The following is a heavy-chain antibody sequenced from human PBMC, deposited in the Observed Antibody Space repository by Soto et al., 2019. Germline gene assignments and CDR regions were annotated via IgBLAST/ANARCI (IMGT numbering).Heavy chain of an antibody. CDR2: IYYSGST. J-gene: IGHJ4*02. CDR3: ARDGSGSYYFPFDY. D-gene: IGHD3-10*01. V-gene: IGHV4-31*03. Sequence: QVQLQESGPGLVKPSQTLSLTCTVSGGSISSGGYYWSWIRQHPGKGLEWIGYIYYSGSTYYNPSLKSRVTISVDTSKIPFSLKLSSVTAADTAVYYCARDGSGSYYFPFDYWGQGTLVTVSS. CDR1: GGSISSGGYY.